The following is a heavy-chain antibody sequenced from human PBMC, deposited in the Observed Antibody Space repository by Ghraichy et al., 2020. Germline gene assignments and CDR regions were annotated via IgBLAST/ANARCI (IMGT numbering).Heavy chain of an antibody. CDR3: VRGAGYYFDY. V-gene: IGHV3-7*02. J-gene: IGHJ4*02. CDR2: IKQDGSEK. CDR1: GFTFSSHW. D-gene: IGHD6-19*01. Sequence: GGSLRLSCAASGFTFSSHWMHWVRQAPGKGLEWVATIKQDGSEKHFLDSVKGRFTISRDNAKSSLDLQMNSLRVEDTAVYYCVRGAGYYFDYWDQGTLVTVSS.